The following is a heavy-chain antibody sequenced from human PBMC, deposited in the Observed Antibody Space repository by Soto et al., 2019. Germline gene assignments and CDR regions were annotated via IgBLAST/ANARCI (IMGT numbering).Heavy chain of an antibody. V-gene: IGHV1-3*01. J-gene: IGHJ5*02. Sequence: QVQLVQSGAEVKKPGASVKVSCKASGYTFTSYAMHWVRQAPGQRLEWMGWINAGNGNTKYSQKFQGRVTITKDTSASTAYKELSSLRSEDTAVDYCARAGTKYSYGSTNWFAPWGQGTLVTVSS. CDR3: ARAGTKYSYGSTNWFAP. CDR1: GYTFTSYA. D-gene: IGHD5-18*01. CDR2: INAGNGNT.